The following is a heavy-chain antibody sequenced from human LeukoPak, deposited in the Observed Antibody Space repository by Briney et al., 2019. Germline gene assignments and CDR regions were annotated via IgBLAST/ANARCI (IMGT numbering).Heavy chain of an antibody. J-gene: IGHJ4*02. Sequence: GASVKVSCKASGYTFTGYYMHWVRQAPGQGLEWMGWINPNSAGTNYAQKFQGRVTMTRDTSISTAYMELSRLRSDDTAVYYCARDLSGSGSYYNLDYWGQGTLVTVSS. CDR1: GYTFTGYY. D-gene: IGHD3-10*01. CDR3: ARDLSGSGSYYNLDY. V-gene: IGHV1-2*02. CDR2: INPNSAGT.